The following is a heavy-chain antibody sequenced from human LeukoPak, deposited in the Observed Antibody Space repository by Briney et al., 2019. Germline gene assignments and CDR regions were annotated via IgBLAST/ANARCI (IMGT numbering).Heavy chain of an antibody. Sequence: GGSLRLSCAASGFTFSSYGMHWVRQAPGKGLEWVAFIRYDGSNKYYADSVKGRFTISRDNAKDSLYLQMNSLRAEDTAVYYCATPYSGYDLYYMDVWGKGTTVTVSS. CDR3: ATPYSGYDLYYMDV. CDR1: GFTFSSYG. J-gene: IGHJ6*03. V-gene: IGHV3-30*02. CDR2: IRYDGSNK. D-gene: IGHD5-12*01.